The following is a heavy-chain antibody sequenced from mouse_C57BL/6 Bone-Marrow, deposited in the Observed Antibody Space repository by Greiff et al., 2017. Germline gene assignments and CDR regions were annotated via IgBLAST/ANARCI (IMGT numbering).Heavy chain of an antibody. D-gene: IGHD1-1*01. Sequence: EVKLMESGGDLVKPGGSLKLSCAASGFTFSSYGMSWVRQTPDKRLEWVATISSGGSYTYYPDSVKGRFTISRDNAKNTLYLQMSSLKSEDTAMYYWARRGTTVVARAMDYWGQGTSVTVSS. V-gene: IGHV5-6*02. CDR1: GFTFSSYG. J-gene: IGHJ4*01. CDR2: ISSGGSYT. CDR3: ARRGTTVVARAMDY.